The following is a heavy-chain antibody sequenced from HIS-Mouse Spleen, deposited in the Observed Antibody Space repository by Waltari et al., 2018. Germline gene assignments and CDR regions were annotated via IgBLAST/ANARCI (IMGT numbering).Heavy chain of an antibody. CDR2: IKQDGSEK. J-gene: IGHJ3*02. D-gene: IGHD3-10*01. Sequence: EVQLVESGGGLVQPGGSLRLSCAASGFTFSSYWMSWVRQAPGKGLEWVANIKQDGSEKYYVDSVKGRFTSSRDNAKNSLYLQMNSLRAEDTAVYYCARDMYYYGSGSDAFDIWGQGTMVTVSS. CDR3: ARDMYYYGSGSDAFDI. V-gene: IGHV3-7*01. CDR1: GFTFSSYW.